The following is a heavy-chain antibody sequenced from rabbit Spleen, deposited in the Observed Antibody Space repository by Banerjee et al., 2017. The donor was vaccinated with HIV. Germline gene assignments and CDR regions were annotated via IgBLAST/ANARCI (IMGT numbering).Heavy chain of an antibody. Sequence: QSLEESGGGLVKPGASLTLTCIASGVSFSGNSYMCWVRQAPGKGLEWIACIDTGSSGFTYFASWAKGRFTISKTSSTTVTLQMTSLTAADTATYFCARDSGSSFSSYGMDLWGPGTLVTVS. V-gene: IGHV1S40*01. CDR2: IDTGSSGFT. CDR3: ARDSGSSFSSYGMDL. J-gene: IGHJ6*01. D-gene: IGHD8-1*01. CDR1: GVSFSGNSY.